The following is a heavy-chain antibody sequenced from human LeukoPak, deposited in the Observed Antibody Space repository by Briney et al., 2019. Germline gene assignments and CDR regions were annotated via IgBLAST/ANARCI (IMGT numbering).Heavy chain of an antibody. CDR1: GYTFTSYG. V-gene: IGHV1-69*05. CDR2: IIPIFGTA. CDR3: ARGGYYDFWSGYEAPDAFDI. D-gene: IGHD3-3*01. Sequence: SVNVSCKASGYTFTSYGISWVRQAPGQGLEWMGGIIPIFGTANYAQKFQGRVTITTDESTSTAYMELSSLRSEDTAVYYCARGGYYDFWSGYEAPDAFDIWGQGTMVTVSS. J-gene: IGHJ3*02.